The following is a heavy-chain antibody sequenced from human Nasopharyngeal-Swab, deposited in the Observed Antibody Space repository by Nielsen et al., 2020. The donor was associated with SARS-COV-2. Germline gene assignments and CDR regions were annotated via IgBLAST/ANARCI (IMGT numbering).Heavy chain of an antibody. CDR3: ASGASFLEWFAAPPYYYGMDV. CDR1: GGTLSSYA. J-gene: IGHJ6*02. CDR2: IIPILGIA. D-gene: IGHD3-3*01. Sequence: SVKVSCKASGGTLSSYAISWVRQAPAQGLEWMGGIIPILGIANYAQKFQGRVTITADKSTSTAYMELSSLRSEDTAVYYCASGASFLEWFAAPPYYYGMDVWGQGTTVTVSS. V-gene: IGHV1-69*10.